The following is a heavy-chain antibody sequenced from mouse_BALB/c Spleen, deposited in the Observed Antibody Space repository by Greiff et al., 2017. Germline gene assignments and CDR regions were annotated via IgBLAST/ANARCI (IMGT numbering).Heavy chain of an antibody. J-gene: IGHJ2*01. Sequence: EVKLMESGGGLVKPGGSLKLSCAASGFTFSSYTLSWVRQTPEKRLEWVATISSGGGNTYYPDSVKGRFTISRDNAKNNLYLQMSSLRSEDTALYYCASAYGYFDYWGQGTTLTVSS. D-gene: IGHD1-1*02. CDR3: ASAYGYFDY. CDR2: ISSGGGNT. CDR1: GFTFSSYT. V-gene: IGHV5-9*03.